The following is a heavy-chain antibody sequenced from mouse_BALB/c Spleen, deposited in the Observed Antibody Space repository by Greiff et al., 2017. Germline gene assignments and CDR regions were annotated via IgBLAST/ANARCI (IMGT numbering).Heavy chain of an antibody. D-gene: IGHD2-2*01. V-gene: IGHV7-1*02. CDR2: SRNKANDYTT. CDR1: GFTFSDFY. Sequence: EVQVVESGGGLVQPGGSLRLSCATSGFTFSDFYMEWVRQPPGKRLEWIAASRNKANDYTTEYSASVKGRFIVSRDTSQSILYLQMNALRAEDTAIYYCARGIYYGYDGDYYAMDYWGQGTSGTVSS. J-gene: IGHJ4*01. CDR3: ARGIYYGYDGDYYAMDY.